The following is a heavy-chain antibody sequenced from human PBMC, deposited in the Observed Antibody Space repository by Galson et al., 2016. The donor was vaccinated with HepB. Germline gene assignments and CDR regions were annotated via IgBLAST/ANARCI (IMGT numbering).Heavy chain of an antibody. CDR1: GFTFRNHQ. J-gene: IGHJ4*02. CDR2: IEGDGTRP. Sequence: SLRLSCAVSGFTFRNHQMHWVRQVPGEGLGWVLRIEGDGTRPIYADSVKGRFTISRDNAENTLYLQMNSLRPEDTAVYYCARDLSGPDFWGQGTLVTVSS. CDR3: ARDLSGPDF. V-gene: IGHV3-74*01.